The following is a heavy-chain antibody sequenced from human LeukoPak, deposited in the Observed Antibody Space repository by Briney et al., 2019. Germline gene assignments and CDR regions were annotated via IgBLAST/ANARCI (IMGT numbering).Heavy chain of an antibody. Sequence: ASVKVSCKASGYTFTSYDINWVRQATGQGLEWMGWMNPNSGNTGYAQKFQGRVTITRNTSISTAYMELSSLRSEDTAAYYCARSPARGYDILTNYNDYWGQGTLVTVSS. D-gene: IGHD3-9*01. CDR2: MNPNSGNT. V-gene: IGHV1-8*03. CDR3: ARSPARGYDILTNYNDY. CDR1: GYTFTSYD. J-gene: IGHJ4*02.